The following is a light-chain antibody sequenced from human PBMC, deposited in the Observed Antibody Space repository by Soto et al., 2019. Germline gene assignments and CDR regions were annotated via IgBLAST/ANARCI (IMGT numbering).Light chain of an antibody. J-gene: IGKJ5*01. CDR3: SNWPPIT. CDR1: QSINNK. V-gene: IGKV3-15*01. Sequence: EIVMTQSPATLSVSPGERVTLSCRASQSINNKVAWYQQKPGQAPRLLIYGASTRATGISARFSGSGFGTDFTLTISSLEPEDAAVYYCSNWPPITFGQGTRLEIK. CDR2: GAS.